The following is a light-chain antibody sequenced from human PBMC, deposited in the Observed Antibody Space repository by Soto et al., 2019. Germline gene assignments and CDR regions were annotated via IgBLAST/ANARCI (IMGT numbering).Light chain of an antibody. CDR1: QTVSSRY. J-gene: IGKJ1*01. Sequence: EIVLAQSPVTRWLSPGERATLSCRVSQTVSSRYLAWYQQKPGQAPRLLIYGASNRATAIPDRFSGSGSGTDFTLAISRLEPEDFAVYYCQQYGSSPWTFGQGTKVDIK. CDR3: QQYGSSPWT. CDR2: GAS. V-gene: IGKV3-20*01.